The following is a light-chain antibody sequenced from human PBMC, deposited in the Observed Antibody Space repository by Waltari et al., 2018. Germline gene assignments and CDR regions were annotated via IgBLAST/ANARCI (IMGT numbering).Light chain of an antibody. V-gene: IGLV2-14*03. J-gene: IGLJ3*02. CDR2: DVS. CDR1: SRDVGGYNY. Sequence: QSALTQPASVSGSPGQSITISCTGTSRDVGGYNYVSWYQQHPDKAPKLMIYDVSSRPSGVSNRFSGSKSGNTASLTISRLQADDEGDYYCSSYAGAAPRWVFGGGTKLTVL. CDR3: SSYAGAAPRWV.